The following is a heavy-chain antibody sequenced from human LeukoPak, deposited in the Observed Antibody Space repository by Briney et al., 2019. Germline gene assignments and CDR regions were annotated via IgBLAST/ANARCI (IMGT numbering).Heavy chain of an antibody. CDR3: ARGPYCSSTSCYSPYFDY. V-gene: IGHV3-21*01. Sequence: GGSLRLSCAASGFTVSSNYMSWVRQAPGKGLEWVSSISSSSSYIYYADSVKGRFTISRDNAKNSLYLQMNSLRAEDTAVYYCARGPYCSSTSCYSPYFDYWGQGTLVTVSS. J-gene: IGHJ4*02. CDR1: GFTVSSNY. CDR2: ISSSSSYI. D-gene: IGHD2-2*02.